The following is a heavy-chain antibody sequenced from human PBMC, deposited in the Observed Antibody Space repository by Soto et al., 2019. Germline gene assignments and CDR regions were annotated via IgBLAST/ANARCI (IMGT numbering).Heavy chain of an antibody. V-gene: IGHV3-23*01. D-gene: IGHD3-9*01. CDR2: ISGSGGST. J-gene: IGHJ4*02. CDR1: GFTFSSYA. CDR3: AKDLVYYDILTGYYHPGPFDY. Sequence: GGSLRLSCAASGFTFSSYAMSWVRQAPGKGLEWVSAISGSGGSTYYADSVKGRFTISRDNSKNTLYLQMSSLRAEDTAVYYCAKDLVYYDILTGYYHPGPFDYWGQGTLVTVSS.